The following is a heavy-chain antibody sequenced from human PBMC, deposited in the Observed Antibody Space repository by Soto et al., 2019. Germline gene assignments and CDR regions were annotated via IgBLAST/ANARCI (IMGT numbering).Heavy chain of an antibody. Sequence: PSETLSLTCTVSGGSISSGDYYWSWISQPPGKGLEWIGYIYYSGSTYYNPSLKSRVTMSIDTSKNQFSLKVSSVTAADTAVYYCARIVGATSGWFDPWGQGTLVTVSS. D-gene: IGHD1-26*01. CDR1: GGSISSGDYY. CDR2: IYYSGST. V-gene: IGHV4-30-4*01. CDR3: ARIVGATSGWFDP. J-gene: IGHJ5*02.